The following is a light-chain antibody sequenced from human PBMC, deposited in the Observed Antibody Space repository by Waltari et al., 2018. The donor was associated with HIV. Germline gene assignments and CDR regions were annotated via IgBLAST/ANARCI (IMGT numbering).Light chain of an antibody. CDR1: SSNIGAGHD. V-gene: IGLV1-40*01. J-gene: IGLJ2*01. CDR2: GNN. Sequence: QSVLTQPPSVSGAPGQRVTISCTGNSSNIGAGHDVHWYRQLPGTAPKFLIPGNNFRPSGVPDRFSGSNSGTSASLVNTGLQADDEAVYYCHCTDSSLMGPVVFGGGTKLTVL. CDR3: HCTDSSLMGPVV.